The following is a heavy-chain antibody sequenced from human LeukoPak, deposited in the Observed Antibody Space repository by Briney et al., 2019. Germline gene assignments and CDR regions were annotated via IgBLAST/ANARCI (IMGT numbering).Heavy chain of an antibody. CDR3: AKDYCSSTSCPGAFDI. CDR1: GFTFSSYA. D-gene: IGHD2-2*01. CDR2: ISGSGGST. Sequence: PGGSLRLSCAASGFTFSSYAMSWVRQAPGKGLEWVSAISGSGGSTYYADSVKGRFTISRDNSKNTLYLQMNSLRAEDTAVCYCAKDYCSSTSCPGAFDIWGRGTMVTVSS. J-gene: IGHJ3*02. V-gene: IGHV3-23*01.